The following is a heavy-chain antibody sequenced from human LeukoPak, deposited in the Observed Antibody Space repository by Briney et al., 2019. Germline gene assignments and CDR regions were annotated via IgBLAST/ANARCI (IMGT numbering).Heavy chain of an antibody. D-gene: IGHD3-22*01. Sequence: GGSLRLSCAASGFIFSSYTMTWVRQAPGKGLEWVSVISGNGGSSYYTDSVKGRFTISRDNSKNTLYLQMNSLRAEDTAVYYCAKVPTYYYDSSGPRNDAFDIWGQGTMVTVSS. CDR3: AKVPTYYYDSSGPRNDAFDI. J-gene: IGHJ3*02. CDR1: GFIFSSYT. CDR2: ISGNGGSS. V-gene: IGHV3-23*01.